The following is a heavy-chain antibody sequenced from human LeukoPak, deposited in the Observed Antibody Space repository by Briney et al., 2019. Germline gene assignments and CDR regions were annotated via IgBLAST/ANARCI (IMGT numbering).Heavy chain of an antibody. J-gene: IGHJ4*02. CDR3: AGSLVAWLDY. CDR1: GGSFSGYY. V-gene: IGHV4-34*01. Sequence: PSETLSLTCAVYGGSFSGYYWSWIRQPPGKGLEWIGEINHSGSTNYNPSLKSRVTISVDTSKNQFSLKLSSVTAADTAVYYCAGSLVAWLDYWGQGTLVTVSS. CDR2: INHSGST. D-gene: IGHD3-16*02.